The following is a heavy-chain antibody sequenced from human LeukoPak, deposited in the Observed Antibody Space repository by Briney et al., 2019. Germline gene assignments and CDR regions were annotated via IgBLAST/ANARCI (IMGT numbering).Heavy chain of an antibody. Sequence: RSGGSLRLSCVTSGFTFSTSAMGWVRQAPGTGLEWVSVVSDSGDYTSYADSVKGRFRISRDNSENTLYLQMSSLRTEDTAIYYCAMTFDFWSGYPGWGQGTLVTVSS. CDR2: VSDSGDYT. V-gene: IGHV3-23*01. CDR1: GFTFSTSA. J-gene: IGHJ4*02. D-gene: IGHD3-3*01. CDR3: AMTFDFWSGYPG.